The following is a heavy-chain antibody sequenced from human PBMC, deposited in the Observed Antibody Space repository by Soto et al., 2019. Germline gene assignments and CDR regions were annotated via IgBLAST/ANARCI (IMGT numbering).Heavy chain of an antibody. CDR2: INAANGDT. D-gene: IGHD1-26*01. V-gene: IGHV1-3*01. CDR3: ARDDSGFSGSHYIDYFNY. J-gene: IGHJ4*02. Sequence: ASVKVSCKASGYTFTNYAIHWVRQAPGQSLEWMGWINAANGDTRYSQKFQGRVTITRDTSASIAYMDLSSLRSEDTAVYYCARDDSGFSGSHYIDYFNYWGQGALVTVSS. CDR1: GYTFTNYA.